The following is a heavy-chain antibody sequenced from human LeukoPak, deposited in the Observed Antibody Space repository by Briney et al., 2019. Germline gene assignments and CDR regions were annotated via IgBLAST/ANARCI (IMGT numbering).Heavy chain of an antibody. CDR3: ARNQQLGGHSYYYYGMDV. Sequence: GGSLRLSCVGSGFTSIAYALTWVRQAPGKGLEWVSGISGGGVTTYYADSVKGRFTISRDNSKNTLYLQMISLRADDTAIYYCARNQQLGGHSYYYYGMDVWGQGTTVTVSS. D-gene: IGHD3-16*01. V-gene: IGHV3-23*01. J-gene: IGHJ6*02. CDR1: GFTSIAYA. CDR2: ISGGGVTT.